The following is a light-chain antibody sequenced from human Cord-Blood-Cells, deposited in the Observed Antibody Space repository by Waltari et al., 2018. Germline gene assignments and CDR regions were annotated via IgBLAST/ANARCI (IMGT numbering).Light chain of an antibody. V-gene: IGKV3-15*01. CDR3: QQYNNWWT. Sequence: EIVMTQSPATLSVSAGERANLSCRASQSVSSNLAWYQQKPGQAPRLLIYGASTRATGIPARFSGSGSGTEFTLTISSLQSEDLTVYYCQQYNNWWTFGQGTKVEIK. CDR1: QSVSSN. CDR2: GAS. J-gene: IGKJ1*01.